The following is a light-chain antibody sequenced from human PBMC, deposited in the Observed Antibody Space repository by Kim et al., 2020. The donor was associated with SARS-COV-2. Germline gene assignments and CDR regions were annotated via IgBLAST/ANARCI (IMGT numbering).Light chain of an antibody. J-gene: IGLJ3*02. CDR3: AAWDDYLSAGA. Sequence: QSVLTQPPSASGTPGQSVTISCSGSRSNIGINYVYWYQHLPGTAPKLLIYSDNQRPAGVPDRFSGSKSGTSASLAISGLRPEDEADYYCAAWDDYLSAGAFGGGTQLTVL. V-gene: IGLV1-47*01. CDR2: SDN. CDR1: RSNIGINY.